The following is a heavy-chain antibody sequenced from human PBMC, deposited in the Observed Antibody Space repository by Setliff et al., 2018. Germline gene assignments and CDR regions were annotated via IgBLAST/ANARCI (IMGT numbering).Heavy chain of an antibody. J-gene: IGHJ3*02. CDR1: GGSISSYY. CDR3: ARTMYSSSWYGAFDI. V-gene: IGHV4-59*01. Sequence: SETLSLTCTVSGGSISSYYWSWIRQPPGKGLEWIGYIHYSGSPNYHPSLKSRVSTSVDTSQNQISLKLSSVTAADTAVYYCARTMYSSSWYGAFDIWGQGTMVTVSS. CDR2: IHYSGSP. D-gene: IGHD6-13*01.